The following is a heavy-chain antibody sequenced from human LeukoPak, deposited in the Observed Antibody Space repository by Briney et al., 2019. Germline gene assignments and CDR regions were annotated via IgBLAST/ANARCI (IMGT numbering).Heavy chain of an antibody. D-gene: IGHD3-22*01. CDR1: GGSFTDYF. CDR3: ARGRIAKIVVVHSFHYGMDV. J-gene: IGHJ6*02. CDR2: INDYTGNT. V-gene: IGHV4-34*01. Sequence: SETMSLTCDVFGGSFTDYFWTWIRQSPGKGLEWIGEINDYTGNTNYNPSLNSRVSISLEKSKNQFSLELRSVTAADTAVYYCARGRIAKIVVVHSFHYGMDVWGQGTTVTVSS.